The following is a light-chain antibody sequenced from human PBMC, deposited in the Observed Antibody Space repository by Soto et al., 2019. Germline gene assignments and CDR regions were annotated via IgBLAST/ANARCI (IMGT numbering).Light chain of an antibody. CDR1: QTISSW. Sequence: DIQMTQSPSTLSGSVGDRVTITCRASQTISSWLAWYQQKPGKAPKLLIYKASTLKSGVPSRFSGSGSGTEFTLTISSLQTDEFATYYCQHYNSYSEAFGQGTQV. CDR2: KAS. CDR3: QHYNSYSEA. J-gene: IGKJ1*01. V-gene: IGKV1-5*03.